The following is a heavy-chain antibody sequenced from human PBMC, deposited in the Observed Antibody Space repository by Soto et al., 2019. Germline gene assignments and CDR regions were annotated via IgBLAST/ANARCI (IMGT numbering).Heavy chain of an antibody. CDR1: GFTFDDYA. D-gene: IGHD3-10*01. CDR3: AKFESMAGAFDI. V-gene: IGHV3-9*01. J-gene: IGHJ3*02. CDR2: ISWNSGSI. Sequence: EVQLVESGGGLVQPGRSLRLSCAASGFTFDDYAMHWVRQAPGKGLEWVSGISWNSGSIGYADSVKGRFTISRDNAKNSLYLQRNSLRAEDTALYSCAKFESMAGAFDILVQGTMVAFSS.